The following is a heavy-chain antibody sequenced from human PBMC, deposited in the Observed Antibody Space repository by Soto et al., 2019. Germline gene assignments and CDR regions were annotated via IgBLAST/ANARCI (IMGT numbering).Heavy chain of an antibody. V-gene: IGHV6-1*01. D-gene: IGHD5-18*01. J-gene: IGHJ4*02. CDR2: TYYRSKWYN. CDR3: ARVTAGYSYGYGSFDY. CDR1: GDSVSSNSAA. Sequence: QSQTLSLTCAISGDSVSSNSAAWNWIRQSPSRGLEWLGRTYYRSKWYNDYAVSVKSRITINPDTSKNQFSLQLNSVTPEDTAVYYCARVTAGYSYGYGSFDYWGQGTLVTVSS.